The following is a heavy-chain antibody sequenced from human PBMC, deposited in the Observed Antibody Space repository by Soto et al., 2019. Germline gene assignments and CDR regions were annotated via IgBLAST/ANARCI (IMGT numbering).Heavy chain of an antibody. CDR2: ISSSSSYI. D-gene: IGHD6-6*01. V-gene: IGHV3-21*01. J-gene: IGHJ4*02. Sequence: GGSLRLSCAASGFTFSSYSMNWVRQAPGKGLEWVSSISSSSSYIYYADSVKGRFTISRDNAKNSLYLQMNSLRAEDTAVYYCAGATKLVTTTFDYWGQGTLVTVS. CDR3: AGATKLVTTTFDY. CDR1: GFTFSSYS.